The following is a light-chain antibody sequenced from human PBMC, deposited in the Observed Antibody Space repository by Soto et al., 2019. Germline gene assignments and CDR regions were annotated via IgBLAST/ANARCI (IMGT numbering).Light chain of an antibody. CDR1: SGYVGTYSL. Sequence: QSVLAQPASVSGSPGQSITISCTGTSGYVGTYSLVSWYQQHPGKAPKVVIYEGHNRPSGVPDRFSGSTSVNTASLTISGLQTDDEAEYYCCLYVGATTYVFGTGTKVTVL. V-gene: IGLV2-23*01. CDR3: CLYVGATTYV. CDR2: EGH. J-gene: IGLJ1*01.